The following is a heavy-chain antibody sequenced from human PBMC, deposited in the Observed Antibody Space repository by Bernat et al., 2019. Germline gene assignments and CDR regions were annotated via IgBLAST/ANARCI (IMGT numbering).Heavy chain of an antibody. CDR1: GYTFTSYG. D-gene: IGHD1-26*01. Sequence: QGQLVQSGAEVKKPGASVKVSCKASGYTFTSYGISWVRQAPGQGLEWMGWISAYNGNTNYAQKLQGRVTMTTDTSTSTAYMELRSLRSDDTAVYYCARDPPNRGSYYARWFDPWGQGTLVTVSS. J-gene: IGHJ5*02. CDR3: ARDPPNRGSYYARWFDP. CDR2: ISAYNGNT. V-gene: IGHV1-18*01.